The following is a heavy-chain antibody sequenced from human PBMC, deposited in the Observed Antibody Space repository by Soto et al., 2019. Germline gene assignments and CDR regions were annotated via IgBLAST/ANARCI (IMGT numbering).Heavy chain of an antibody. CDR1: GGSMSSYY. CDR2: IYYSGST. V-gene: IGHV4-59*01. J-gene: IGHJ5*02. CDR3: ARYGSGSSVWFDP. Sequence: QVQLQESGPGLVKPSETLSLTCTVSGGSMSSYYWSWIRQPPGKGLEWIGYIYYSGSTIYNPSLKRRVTLSVDTSKNQFSLKLSSVTAADTAVYYCARYGSGSSVWFDPWGQGTLVTVSS. D-gene: IGHD3-10*01.